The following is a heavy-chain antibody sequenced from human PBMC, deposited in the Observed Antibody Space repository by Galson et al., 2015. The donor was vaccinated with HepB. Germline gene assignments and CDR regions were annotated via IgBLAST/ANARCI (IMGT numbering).Heavy chain of an antibody. V-gene: IGHV1-18*01. CDR3: ARDRYVAAAATLGYYYYGMDV. CDR1: GYTFTSYG. Sequence: SVKVSCKASGYTFTSYGISWVRQAPGQGLEWMGWISAYNGNTNYAQKLQGRVTMTTDTSTSTAYMELRSLRSDDTAVYYCARDRYVAAAATLGYYYYGMDVWGQGTTVTVSS. J-gene: IGHJ6*02. D-gene: IGHD6-13*01. CDR2: ISAYNGNT.